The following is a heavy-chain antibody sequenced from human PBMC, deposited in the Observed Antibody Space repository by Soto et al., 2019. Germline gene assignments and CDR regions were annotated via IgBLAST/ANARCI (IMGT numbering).Heavy chain of an antibody. V-gene: IGHV4-61*01. CDR1: GGSVSSVTYL. Sequence: SETLSLTCNVSGGSVSSVTYLWSWIRQPPGKGLEWIAYIYNNGNTNYNPSLKSRATLSVDTSKNQCSLKLTSVTAADSVVYFCARTVIPVGNLAAFDHWGQGXLVTVSS. CDR2: IYNNGNT. D-gene: IGHD7-27*01. J-gene: IGHJ4*01. CDR3: ARTVIPVGNLAAFDH.